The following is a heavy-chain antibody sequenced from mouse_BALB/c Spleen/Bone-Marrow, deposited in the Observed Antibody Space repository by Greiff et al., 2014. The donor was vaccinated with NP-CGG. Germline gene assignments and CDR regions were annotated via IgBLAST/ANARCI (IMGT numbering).Heavy chain of an antibody. J-gene: IGHJ4*01. Sequence: DVHLVEPGGDLVKPGGSLKLSCAASGFTFSSYGMSWVRQTPDKRLEWVATISSGGSYTYYPDSVKGRFTISRDNANNTLYLQMSSLRSEDSAMCFCARRGTTVQYYYPMDYWGQGTSVTVSS. CDR3: ARRGTTVQYYYPMDY. D-gene: IGHD1-1*01. V-gene: IGHV5-6*01. CDR2: ISSGGSYT. CDR1: GFTFSSYG.